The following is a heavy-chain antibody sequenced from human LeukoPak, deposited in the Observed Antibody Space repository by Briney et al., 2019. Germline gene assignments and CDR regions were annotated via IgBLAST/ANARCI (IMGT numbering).Heavy chain of an antibody. CDR3: ARGRSGSYYETGNGLDV. Sequence: SETLSLTCTVSGDSVTSGSYYWSWIRQPPGKGLEWIGYTYYSGSTNYNPSLKSRVTISVDTSKNQLSLKLSSVTAADTAVYYCARGRSGSYYETGNGLDVWGQGTTVTVSS. J-gene: IGHJ6*02. CDR1: GDSVTSGSYY. CDR2: TYYSGST. V-gene: IGHV4-61*01. D-gene: IGHD3-10*01.